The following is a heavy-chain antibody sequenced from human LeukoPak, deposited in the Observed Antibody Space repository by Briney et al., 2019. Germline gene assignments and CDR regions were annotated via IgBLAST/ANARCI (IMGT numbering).Heavy chain of an antibody. CDR2: VFNGGTT. V-gene: IGHV4-59*11. Sequence: SETLSLTCSVSGASIDSHYWSWIRQSPGKGLEWIGYVFNGGTTNYNPSLNSRVTMSLDTSRAQFSLSLSSVTAADTAIYYCASRPAATTWYGVFDYWSQGTLVTVSS. CDR3: ASRPAATTWYGVFDY. CDR1: GASIDSHY. J-gene: IGHJ4*02. D-gene: IGHD3-10*01.